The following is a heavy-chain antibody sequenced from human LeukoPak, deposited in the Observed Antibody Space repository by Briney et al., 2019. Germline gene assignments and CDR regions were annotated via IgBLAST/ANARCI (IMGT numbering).Heavy chain of an antibody. CDR1: GFTFSSYT. Sequence: PGGSLRLSCAASGFTFSSYTMSWVRQAPGKGLEWVSAISGSGGSTYYADSVKGRFTISRDNSKNTLYLQMNSLRAEDTAVYYCAKETTYYYGSGSYNAFDIWGQGTMVTVSS. CDR2: ISGSGGST. CDR3: AKETTYYYGSGSYNAFDI. D-gene: IGHD3-10*01. V-gene: IGHV3-23*01. J-gene: IGHJ3*02.